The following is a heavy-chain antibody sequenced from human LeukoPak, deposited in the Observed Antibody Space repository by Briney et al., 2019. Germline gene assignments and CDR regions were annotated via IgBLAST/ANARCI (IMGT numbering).Heavy chain of an antibody. J-gene: IGHJ4*02. D-gene: IGHD2/OR15-2a*01. CDR2: ISTSGNTI. Sequence: GGSLRLSCAGSGFIFSNYGMNWIRQAPGKGPEWISFISTSGNTIYQADPVKGRFTISRDNAKNSLYLQMNSLRDEDTAVYYCTRRLSYWGQGTLVTVSS. CDR3: TRRLSY. CDR1: GFIFSNYG. V-gene: IGHV3-48*02.